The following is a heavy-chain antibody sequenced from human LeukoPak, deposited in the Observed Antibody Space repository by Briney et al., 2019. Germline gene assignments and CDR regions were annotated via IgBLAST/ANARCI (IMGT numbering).Heavy chain of an antibody. CDR2: INTDSSDI. V-gene: IGHV3-21*05. CDR3: ARDTFQPGLIDS. D-gene: IGHD2-2*01. J-gene: IGHJ4*02. CDR1: GFTFSRYA. Sequence: GGSLRLSCAASGFTFSRYAMNWVRQAPGKGLEWVSYINTDSSDIHYADSVKGRFTIPRDNARNTLYLQLSSLRAEDSAVYYCARDTFQPGLIDSWGQGTLVTVSS.